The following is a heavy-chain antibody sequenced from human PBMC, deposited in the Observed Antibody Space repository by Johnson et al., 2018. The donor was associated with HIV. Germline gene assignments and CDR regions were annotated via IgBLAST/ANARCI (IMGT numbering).Heavy chain of an antibody. CDR2: ISYDGSNK. Sequence: QMLLVESGGGVVQPGRSLRLSCAASGFTFSSYAMHWVRQAPGKGLEWVAVISYDGSNKYYADSVKVRFTISRDNSKNTLYLQMNSLRAEDTAVYYCARGGSIAARREAFDIWGQGTMVTVSS. CDR3: ARGGSIAARREAFDI. D-gene: IGHD6-6*01. J-gene: IGHJ3*02. V-gene: IGHV3-30*04. CDR1: GFTFSSYA.